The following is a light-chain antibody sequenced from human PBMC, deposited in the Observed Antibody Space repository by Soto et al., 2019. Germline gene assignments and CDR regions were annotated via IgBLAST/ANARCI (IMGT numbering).Light chain of an antibody. V-gene: IGLV2-14*01. J-gene: IGLJ2*01. CDR3: SSYTSSNTTLYVV. CDR2: DVS. Sequence: QSALTQPASVSGSPGQSITISCTGTSCDVGGYNYVSWYQQHPGKAPKLLIYDVSNRPSGVSNRFSGSKSGNTASLTIAGLQAEDEADYYCSSYTSSNTTLYVVFGGGTKVTVL. CDR1: SCDVGGYNY.